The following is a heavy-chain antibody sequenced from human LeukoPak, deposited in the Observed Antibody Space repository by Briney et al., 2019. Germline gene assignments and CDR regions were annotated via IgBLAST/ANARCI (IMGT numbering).Heavy chain of an antibody. CDR1: GFTVSSNY. V-gene: IGHV3-66*01. J-gene: IGHJ6*02. CDR2: IYSGGST. D-gene: IGHD4-11*01. CDR3: ARSYSNHLFGMDV. Sequence: GGSLRLSCAASGFTVSSNYMSWVRQSPGKGLEWVSVIYSGGSTYYADSVKGRVAISRDNSKNTVFLQMSSVRAEDTAVYYCARSYSNHLFGMDVWGQGTTVTVTS.